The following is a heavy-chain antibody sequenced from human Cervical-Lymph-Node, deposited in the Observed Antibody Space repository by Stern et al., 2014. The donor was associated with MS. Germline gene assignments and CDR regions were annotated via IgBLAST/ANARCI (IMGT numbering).Heavy chain of an antibody. D-gene: IGHD2-2*01. Sequence: ITLKESDPTLVKPTQTLTLTCTFSGFSLSTSGVGVGWIRQPPGKALEWLAFIYWDDSKRYSPSLKNRLTITKDTSKNQVVLTMNNMDPVDTATFYCATHAPGVVPAALDYWGQGTLVTVS. CDR1: GFSLSTSGVG. CDR2: IYWDDSK. CDR3: ATHAPGVVPAALDY. J-gene: IGHJ4*02. V-gene: IGHV2-5*02.